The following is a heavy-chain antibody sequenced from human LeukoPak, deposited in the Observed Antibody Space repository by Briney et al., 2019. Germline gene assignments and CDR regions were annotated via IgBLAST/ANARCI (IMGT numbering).Heavy chain of an antibody. D-gene: IGHD2-2*01. V-gene: IGHV4-39*01. Sequence: PSETLSLTCTVSGGSISSSSYYWGWIRQPPGKGLEWIGTIYYSGSTYYSPSLKSRVTISVDTSNDQFSLKLSSVTAADTAVYYCATYCSSTSCPHRRAFDIWGQGTMVTVSS. CDR3: ATYCSSTSCPHRRAFDI. CDR1: GGSISSSSYY. J-gene: IGHJ3*02. CDR2: IYYSGST.